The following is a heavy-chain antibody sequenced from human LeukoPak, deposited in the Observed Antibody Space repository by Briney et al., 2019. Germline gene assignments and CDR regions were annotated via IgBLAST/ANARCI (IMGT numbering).Heavy chain of an antibody. D-gene: IGHD3-9*01. J-gene: IGHJ4*02. CDR2: IYHSGST. CDR3: AREVRDFDILTGYYERYFDY. V-gene: IGHV4-30-2*01. Sequence: SETLSLTCAVSGGSISSGGYSWSWIRQPPGRGLEWIGYIYHSGSTYHNPSLKNPVTISLGRSKNQFSLKLSSVTAADTAVYYCAREVRDFDILTGYYERYFDYWGQGTLVTVSS. CDR1: GGSISSGGYS.